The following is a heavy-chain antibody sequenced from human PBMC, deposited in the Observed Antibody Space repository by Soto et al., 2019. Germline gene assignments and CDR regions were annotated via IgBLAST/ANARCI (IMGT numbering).Heavy chain of an antibody. Sequence: GGSLRLSCAASGFTFSDYYMSWIRQAPGKGLEWVSYISSSGSTIYYADSVKGRFTISRDNAKNSLYLQMNSLRAEDTAVYYCAGHSSSWSYSFAYWGQGTLVTVSS. D-gene: IGHD6-13*01. CDR2: ISSSGSTI. V-gene: IGHV3-11*01. J-gene: IGHJ4*02. CDR1: GFTFSDYY. CDR3: AGHSSSWSYSFAY.